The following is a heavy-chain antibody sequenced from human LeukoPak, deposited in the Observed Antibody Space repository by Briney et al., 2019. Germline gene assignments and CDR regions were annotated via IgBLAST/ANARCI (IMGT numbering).Heavy chain of an antibody. CDR1: GGSISSYY. CDR2: IYYSGST. CDR3: ARDQEYSGSYYRYFDY. J-gene: IGHJ4*02. D-gene: IGHD1-26*01. V-gene: IGHV4-59*01. Sequence: SETLSLTCTVSGGSISSYYWSWIRQPPGKGLEWIGYIYYSGSTNYNPSLKSRVTISVDTSKNQFSLKLSSVTAADTAVYYCARDQEYSGSYYRYFDYWGQGALVTVSS.